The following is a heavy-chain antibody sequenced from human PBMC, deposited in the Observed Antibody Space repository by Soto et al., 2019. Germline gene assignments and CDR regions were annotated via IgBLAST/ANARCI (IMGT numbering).Heavy chain of an antibody. CDR2: IYYSGST. D-gene: IGHD5-12*01. CDR1: GGSISSSSYY. J-gene: IGHJ4*02. V-gene: IGHV4-39*01. CDR3: ARWGSGDGYNYDY. Sequence: SETLSLTCTVSGGSISSSSYYWGWIRQPPGKGLEWIGSIYYSGSTYYNPSPKSRVTISVDTSKNQFSLKLSSVTAADTAVYYCARWGSGDGYNYDYWGQGTLVTVSS.